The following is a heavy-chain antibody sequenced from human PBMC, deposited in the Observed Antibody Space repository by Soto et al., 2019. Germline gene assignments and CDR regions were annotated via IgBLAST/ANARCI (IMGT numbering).Heavy chain of an antibody. D-gene: IGHD5-18*01. V-gene: IGHV3-53*01. CDR3: ARAREPEYSSAIFFDI. Sequence: LRLFCAASGLTVSSSYMSWVRQAPGKGLQWVSVIYSAESTYYANSVKGRFTISRDISTNMVYLQMSSLTDEYTAVYYCARAREPEYSSAIFFDIWGQGALVTVSS. CDR1: GLTVSSSY. CDR2: IYSAEST. J-gene: IGHJ4*02.